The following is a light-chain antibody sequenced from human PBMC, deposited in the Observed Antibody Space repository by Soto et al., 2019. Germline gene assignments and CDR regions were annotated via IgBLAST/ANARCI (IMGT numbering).Light chain of an antibody. CDR3: QQYGNSPIT. J-gene: IGKJ5*01. CDR1: QSVSSSS. V-gene: IGKV3-20*01. CDR2: GTS. Sequence: ETVLTQSPGTLSLSPVERATLSCRASQSVSSSSLAWYQQKPGQAPRLLIYGTSSRATGTPDRFSGSGSGTDFTLTISRLEPEDFAVYYCQQYGNSPITFGQGTRLEI.